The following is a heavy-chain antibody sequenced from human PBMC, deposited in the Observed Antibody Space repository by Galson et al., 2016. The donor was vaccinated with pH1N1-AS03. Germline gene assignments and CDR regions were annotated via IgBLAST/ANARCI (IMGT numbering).Heavy chain of an antibody. Sequence: SLRLSCATGFSYTRYGFHWVRQAPGKGLDWAAFIDYDGSEKYSPDSVKGRFTISRDNSKNTVYLQMSSLRIGDTAVYYCARGPLPPHLFGKNYDDTSGPLDPWGQGTLVIVSS. J-gene: IGHJ5*02. CDR1: GFSYTRYG. CDR2: IDYDGSEK. D-gene: IGHD3-22*01. CDR3: ARGPLPPHLFGKNYDDTSGPLDP. V-gene: IGHV3-30*02.